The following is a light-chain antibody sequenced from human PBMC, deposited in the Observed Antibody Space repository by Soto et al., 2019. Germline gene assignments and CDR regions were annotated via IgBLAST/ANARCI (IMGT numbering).Light chain of an antibody. V-gene: IGLV2-23*01. Sequence: QSVLTQPASGSGSPGQSSTISCTGTSSDVGSYNLVSWYQQHPGKAPKLMIYEGSKRPSGVSNRFSGSKSGNTASLTISGLQAEDEVDYYCCSYAGNSTYVFGTGTKVTVL. CDR2: EGS. CDR3: CSYAGNSTYV. CDR1: SSDVGSYNL. J-gene: IGLJ1*01.